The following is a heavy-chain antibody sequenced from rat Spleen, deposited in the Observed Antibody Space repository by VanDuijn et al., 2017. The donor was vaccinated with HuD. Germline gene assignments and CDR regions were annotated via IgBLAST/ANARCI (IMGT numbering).Heavy chain of an antibody. CDR3: TRDIYYYSGDYFDY. Sequence: EVQLVESDGGLVQPGRSLKLSCAASGFTFSDYYMAWVRQAPGKGLEWVASITNTGGSSYYLDSVKGRFTISRDNTQSTLYLQMNSLRSEDTATYYCTRDIYYYSGDYFDYWGQGVMVTVSS. V-gene: IGHV5-20*01. D-gene: IGHD1-1*01. CDR1: GFTFSDYY. J-gene: IGHJ2*01. CDR2: ITNTGGSS.